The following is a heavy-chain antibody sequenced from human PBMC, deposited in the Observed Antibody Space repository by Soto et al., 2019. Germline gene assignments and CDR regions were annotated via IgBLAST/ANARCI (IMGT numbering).Heavy chain of an antibody. V-gene: IGHV4-59*11. J-gene: IGHJ4*02. CDR3: ARANWYSEY. D-gene: IGHD7-27*01. CDR1: GGSINNHY. CDR2: IYYSGST. Sequence: QVQLQESGPGLMKPSETLSLTCTVSGGSINNHYWSWIRQPPGKGLEWIGYIYYSGSTNYNPSLKSRVTMSVDTSKNQFSLNLTSLTAADTAIYYCARANWYSEYWGQGTLVTVSS.